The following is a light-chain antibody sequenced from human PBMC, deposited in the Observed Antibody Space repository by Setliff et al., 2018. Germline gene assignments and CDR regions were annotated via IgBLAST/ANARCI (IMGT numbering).Light chain of an antibody. CDR2: GAS. CDR1: QSVSSY. Sequence: SPGILSLSPGERATLSCRASQSVSSYLAWYQQKRGQAPRLLIYGASTRASGISDRFSGSGSGTDFTLTISRLEPEGFAVYYCQHYGGSPITFGQGTRLEIK. CDR3: QHYGGSPIT. V-gene: IGKV3-20*01. J-gene: IGKJ5*01.